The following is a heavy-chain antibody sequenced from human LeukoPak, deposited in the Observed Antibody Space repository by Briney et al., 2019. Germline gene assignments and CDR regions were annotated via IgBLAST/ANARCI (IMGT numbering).Heavy chain of an antibody. J-gene: IGHJ5*02. CDR1: GGSFSGYY. V-gene: IGHV4-34*01. Sequence: SETLSLTCAVYGGSFSGYYWSWIRQPPGKGLEWIGEINHSGSTNYNPSLKSRVTISVDPSKNQFSLKLGSVTAADTAVYYCARGDRYNWNYSRRWFDPWGEETVVSVSS. CDR3: ARGDRYNWNYSRRWFDP. CDR2: INHSGST. D-gene: IGHD1-7*01.